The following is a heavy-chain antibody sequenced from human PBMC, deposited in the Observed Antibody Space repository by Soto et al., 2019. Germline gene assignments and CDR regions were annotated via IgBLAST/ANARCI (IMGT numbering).Heavy chain of an antibody. D-gene: IGHD3-10*01. CDR1: GGSISSYY. CDR3: ARVLHYYYGMDV. Sequence: SETLSLTCTVSGGSISSYYWSWIRQPPGKGLEWIGYIYYSGSTNYNPTLKSRVTISVDTSKNQFSLKLRSETAADTAVYYCARVLHYYYGMDVWGQGTTVTVSS. V-gene: IGHV4-59*01. CDR2: IYYSGST. J-gene: IGHJ6*02.